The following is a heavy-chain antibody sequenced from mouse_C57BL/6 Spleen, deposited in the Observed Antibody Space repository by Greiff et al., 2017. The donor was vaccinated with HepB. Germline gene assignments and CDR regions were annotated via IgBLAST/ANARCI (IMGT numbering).Heavy chain of an antibody. Sequence: QVQLQQSGAELVRPGASVTLSCKASGYTFTDYEMHWVKQTPVHGLEWIGAIDPETGGNAYNQKFKGKAILTADKSSSTAYMELRSLTSEDSAVYYCTRRGELYYFDYWGQGTTLTVSS. CDR1: GYTFTDYE. CDR3: TRRGELYYFDY. CDR2: IDPETGGN. J-gene: IGHJ2*01. V-gene: IGHV1-15*01.